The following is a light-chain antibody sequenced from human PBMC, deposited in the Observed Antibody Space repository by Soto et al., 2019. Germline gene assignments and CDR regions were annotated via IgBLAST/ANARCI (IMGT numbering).Light chain of an antibody. Sequence: QSALTQPASVSGSPGQSITISCTGTSSDVGGYKYVSWYQQNPGKAPKLMIYEVSNRPSGVSDRFSGSKAGNTASLTISGLQAEDEADYYCSSFTSSTTLVVFGGGTQLTVL. V-gene: IGLV2-14*01. J-gene: IGLJ2*01. CDR3: SSFTSSTTLVV. CDR2: EVS. CDR1: SSDVGGYKY.